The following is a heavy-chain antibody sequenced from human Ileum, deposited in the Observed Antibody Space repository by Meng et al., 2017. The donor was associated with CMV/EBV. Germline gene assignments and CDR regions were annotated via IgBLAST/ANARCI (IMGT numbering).Heavy chain of an antibody. V-gene: IGHV3-23*01. CDR3: AKDPFIVVVPATKSDY. CDR1: GFTFSSYA. D-gene: IGHD2-2*01. J-gene: IGHJ4*02. CDR2: ISGSGGST. Sequence: GESLKISCAASGFTFSSYAMSWVRQAPGKGLEWVSAISGSGGSTYYADSVKGRFTISRDNSKNTLYLQMNSLRAEDTAVYYCAKDPFIVVVPATKSDYWGQGKLVTCCS.